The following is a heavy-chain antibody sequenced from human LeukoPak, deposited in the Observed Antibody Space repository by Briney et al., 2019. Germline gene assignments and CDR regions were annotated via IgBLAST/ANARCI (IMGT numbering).Heavy chain of an antibody. D-gene: IGHD3-10*01. CDR3: IRAMGITIARWY. Sequence: GGSLRLSCAASGGFIFSNAWMSWVRQAPGKGLEGIGRSKTKKDGGTTDYAAPVKGRFSISRGDSKSIPYLQMNSLKTEDTAIYYCIRAMGITIARWYWGQGTLVTVSS. CDR2: SKTKKDGGTT. V-gene: IGHV3-15*05. J-gene: IGHJ4*02. CDR1: GGFIFSNAW.